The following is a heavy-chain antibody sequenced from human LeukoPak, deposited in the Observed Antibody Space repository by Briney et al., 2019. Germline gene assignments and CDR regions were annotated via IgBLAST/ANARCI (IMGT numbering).Heavy chain of an antibody. CDR2: IETSGTT. Sequence: PSQTLSLTCTVSGGSISSGRYYWSWILQPAGKGLEWVGRIETSGTTKYNPSLNSRATISVDTSKNQFSLKLNSVTAADTAVYYCARYHMVNRGVNWFDPWGQGILVTVSS. V-gene: IGHV4-61*02. J-gene: IGHJ5*02. D-gene: IGHD4-23*01. CDR1: GGSISSGRYY. CDR3: ARYHMVNRGVNWFDP.